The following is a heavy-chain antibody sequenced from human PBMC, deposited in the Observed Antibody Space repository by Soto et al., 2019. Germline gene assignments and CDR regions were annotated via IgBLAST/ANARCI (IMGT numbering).Heavy chain of an antibody. V-gene: IGHV1-18*01. CDR1: GYDFTTYG. Sequence: QVHLVQSGAEVKKPGASVKVSCKGSGYDFTTYGITWVRQAPGQGLEWMAWISAHNGNTDYAQKLQGRVTVTRDTSTSTAYMQLRSLRSDDTAMYYCARGRYGDYWAQGALVTGSS. CDR2: ISAHNGNT. J-gene: IGHJ4*02. D-gene: IGHD1-1*01. CDR3: ARGRYGDY.